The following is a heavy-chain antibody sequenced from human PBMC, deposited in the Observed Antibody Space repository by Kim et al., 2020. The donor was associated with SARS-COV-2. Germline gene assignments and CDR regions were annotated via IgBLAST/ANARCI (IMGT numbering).Heavy chain of an antibody. D-gene: IGHD3-3*01. V-gene: IGHV3-7*01. CDR2: IKQDGSEK. CDR1: GFTFSSYW. Sequence: GGSLRLSCAASGFTFSSYWMSWVRQAPGKGLEWVANIKQDGSEKYYVDSVKGRFTISRDNAKNSLYLQMNSLRAEDTAVYYCARKKDDFWSGDDYYYYGMDVWGQGTTDAVSS. CDR3: ARKKDDFWSGDDYYYYGMDV. J-gene: IGHJ6*02.